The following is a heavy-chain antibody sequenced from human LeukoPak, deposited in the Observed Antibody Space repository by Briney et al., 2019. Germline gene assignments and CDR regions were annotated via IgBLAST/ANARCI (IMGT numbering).Heavy chain of an antibody. Sequence: GGSLRLSCAASGFTFSSYWMSWVRQAPGKGLEWVANIKQDGSEKYYVDSVKGRFTISRDDSKNTLYPQMNSLRAEDTALYFCAKDPRITKNYYYYYYMDVWGKGTTVTVSS. V-gene: IGHV3-7*03. CDR3: AKDPRITKNYYYYYYMDV. CDR2: IKQDGSEK. CDR1: GFTFSSYW. J-gene: IGHJ6*03. D-gene: IGHD3-3*01.